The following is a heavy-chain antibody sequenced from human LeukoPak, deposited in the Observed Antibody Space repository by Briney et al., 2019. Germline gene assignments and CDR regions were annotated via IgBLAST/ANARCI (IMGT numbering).Heavy chain of an antibody. Sequence: GASVKVSCKASGGTFNSYAISWVRQASGQWLEWMGGIIPIFGTANYAQKFQGRVTITADESTSTAYMELSSLRSEDTAVYYCARANTAMVKYYFDYWGQGTLVTVSS. V-gene: IGHV1-69*13. CDR3: ARANTAMVKYYFDY. CDR1: GGTFNSYA. CDR2: IIPIFGTA. J-gene: IGHJ4*02. D-gene: IGHD5-18*01.